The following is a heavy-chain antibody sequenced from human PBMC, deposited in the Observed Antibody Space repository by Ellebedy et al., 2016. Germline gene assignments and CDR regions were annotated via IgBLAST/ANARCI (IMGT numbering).Heavy chain of an antibody. V-gene: IGHV5-51*01. CDR1: GYSFTSYW. CDR3: ARPVHVRSGSYHVDY. D-gene: IGHD1-26*01. CDR2: IYPGDSDT. Sequence: GESLKISCKGSGYSFTSYWIGWVRQMPGKGLEWMGIIYPGDSDTRYSPSFQGQVTISADKSISTAYLQWSSLKASDTAMYYCARPVHVRSGSYHVDYWGQGTLVTVSS. J-gene: IGHJ4*02.